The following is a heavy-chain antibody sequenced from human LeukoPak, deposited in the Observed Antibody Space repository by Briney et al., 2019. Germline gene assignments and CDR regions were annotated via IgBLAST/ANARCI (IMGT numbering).Heavy chain of an antibody. V-gene: IGHV3-30*02. CDR1: GFTFSRYG. J-gene: IGHJ5*02. CDR3: AKAFYCSSTSCQGPWFDP. CDR2: IRYDGSNK. D-gene: IGHD2-2*01. Sequence: GSLRLSCVASGFTFSRYGMHWVRQAPGKGLEWVAFIRYDGSNKYYADSVKGRFTISRDNSKNTLYLQMNSLRAEDTAVYYCAKAFYCSSTSCQGPWFDPWGQGTLVTVSS.